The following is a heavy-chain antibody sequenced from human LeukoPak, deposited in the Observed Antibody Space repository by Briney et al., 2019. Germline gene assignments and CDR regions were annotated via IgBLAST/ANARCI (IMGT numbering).Heavy chain of an antibody. Sequence: PSETLSLTCTVSGGSLSSSSYYWGWIRQPPGKGLEWIGSIYYSGSTYYNPSLKSRVTISVDTSKNQFSLKLSSVTAADTAMYYCARENWVFDYWGQGILVTVSS. J-gene: IGHJ4*02. V-gene: IGHV4-39*02. D-gene: IGHD7-27*01. CDR2: IYYSGST. CDR1: GGSLSSSSYY. CDR3: ARENWVFDY.